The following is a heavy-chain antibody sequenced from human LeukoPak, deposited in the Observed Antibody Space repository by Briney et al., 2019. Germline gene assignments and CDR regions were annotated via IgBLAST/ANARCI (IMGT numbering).Heavy chain of an antibody. CDR3: ASRVLRGFDAFDI. CDR1: GGSFSGYY. Sequence: PSETLSLTCAVSGGSFSGYYWSWIRQPPGKGLEWIGEINHSGSTNYNPSLKSRVTISVDTSKNQFSLKLSSVTAADTAVYYCASRVLRGFDAFDIWGQGTMVTVSS. CDR2: INHSGST. J-gene: IGHJ3*02. V-gene: IGHV4-34*01. D-gene: IGHD4-23*01.